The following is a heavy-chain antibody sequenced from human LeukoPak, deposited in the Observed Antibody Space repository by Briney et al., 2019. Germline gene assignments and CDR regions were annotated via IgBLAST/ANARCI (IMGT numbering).Heavy chain of an antibody. CDR1: GFTVSSNY. CDR2: INSDGSST. V-gene: IGHV3-74*01. J-gene: IGHJ4*02. Sequence: PGGSLRLSCAASGFTVSSNYMSWVRQAPGKGLVWVSRINSDGSSTSYADSVKGRFTISRDNAKNTLYLQMNSLRAEDTAVYYCARGQNDYGDYVVGYWGQGTLVTVSS. D-gene: IGHD4-17*01. CDR3: ARGQNDYGDYVVGY.